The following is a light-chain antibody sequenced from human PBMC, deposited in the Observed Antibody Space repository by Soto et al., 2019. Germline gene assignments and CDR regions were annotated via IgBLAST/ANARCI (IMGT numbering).Light chain of an antibody. V-gene: IGKV1-39*01. J-gene: IGKJ1*01. CDR2: AAS. CDR3: QQSFSDPWT. Sequence: DIQMTQSPSSLSASVGDSVTITCRATQTIKNYVNWYQQKPGEGPKLLIYAASSLQTGVSSRFSGSGSGTDFTLTINSLQPDDFATYFCQQSFSDPWTFGQGTMVEI. CDR1: QTIKNY.